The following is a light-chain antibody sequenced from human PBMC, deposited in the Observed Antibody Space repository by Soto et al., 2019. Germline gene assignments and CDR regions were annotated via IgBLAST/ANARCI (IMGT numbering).Light chain of an antibody. CDR1: QSISSY. CDR3: QQSYGTPPT. V-gene: IGKV1-39*01. Sequence: SQSPSSLSASIGDRVTITCRASQSISSYLNWYQQKPGKAPKLLIYTASSLQSGVPSRFSGSGSGTDFTLTISSLQPEDFATYCCQQSYGTPPTFGQGTKVAIK. J-gene: IGKJ1*01. CDR2: TAS.